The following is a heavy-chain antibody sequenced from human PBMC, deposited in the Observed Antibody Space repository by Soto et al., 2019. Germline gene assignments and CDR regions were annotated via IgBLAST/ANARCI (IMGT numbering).Heavy chain of an antibody. CDR3: AREGGYSYDHY. CDR1: GFTFSSYE. Sequence: VGSLRLSCAASGFTFSSYEMNWVRQAPGKGLEWVSYISSSGSTIYYADSVKGRFTISRDNAKNSLYLQMNSLRAEDTAVYYCAREGGYSYDHYWGQGTLVTVS. V-gene: IGHV3-48*03. CDR2: ISSSGSTI. D-gene: IGHD5-18*01. J-gene: IGHJ4*02.